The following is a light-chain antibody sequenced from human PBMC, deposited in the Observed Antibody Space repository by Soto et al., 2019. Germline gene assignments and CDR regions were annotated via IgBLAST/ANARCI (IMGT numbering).Light chain of an antibody. Sequence: DIQMTQSPSSLSASVGDRVTITCRASQGISNYLVWYQQKSGKVPKLLIYAASTLQSGVPSRFSGSGSGTPFTLTISSLQPEDVAIYYCQKYDTAPWTFGQGTKVEIK. CDR2: AAS. CDR1: QGISNY. V-gene: IGKV1-27*01. J-gene: IGKJ1*01. CDR3: QKYDTAPWT.